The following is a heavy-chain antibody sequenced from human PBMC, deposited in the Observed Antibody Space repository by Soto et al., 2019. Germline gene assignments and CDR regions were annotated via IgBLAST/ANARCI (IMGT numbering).Heavy chain of an antibody. J-gene: IGHJ5*02. V-gene: IGHV4-31*03. CDR2: IYYSGST. Sequence: PSETMSLTCSVSGGSISSGGYYCSWICQHPGKGLEWIGYIYYSGSTYYNPSLKRRVTISVDTSKNQFSLKLSSATAADTAVYYCARVWVVGVPGASSAAKRCGPWGKAPRVTVYS. CDR3: ARVWVVGVPGASSAAKRCGP. CDR1: GGSISSGGYY. D-gene: IGHD2-2*01.